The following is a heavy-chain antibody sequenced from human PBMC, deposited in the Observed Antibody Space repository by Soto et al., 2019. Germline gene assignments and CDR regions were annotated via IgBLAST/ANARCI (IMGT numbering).Heavy chain of an antibody. CDR3: ARTGYPEVMVRGVIVAPANWFDP. J-gene: IGHJ5*02. CDR1: GFTLSSYA. CDR2: ISYDGSNK. V-gene: IGHV3-30-3*01. Sequence: PGGSLRLSCAASGFTLSSYAMHWVRQAPGKGLEWVAVISYDGSNKYYADSVKGRFTISRDNSKNTLYLQMNSLRAEDTAVYYCARTGYPEVMVRGVIVAPANWFDPWGQGTLVTVPQ. D-gene: IGHD3-10*01.